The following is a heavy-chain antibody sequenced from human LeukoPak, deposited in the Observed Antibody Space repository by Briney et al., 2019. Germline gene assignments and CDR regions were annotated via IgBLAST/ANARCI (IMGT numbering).Heavy chain of an antibody. CDR3: ARGSYDSSGYQPYYYGMDV. Sequence: GGSLRLSCAASGFTFSSYSMNWVRQAPGKGLEWVSSISSSSSYIYYADSVKGRFTISRDNAKNSLYLQMNSLRAEDTAVYYCARGSYDSSGYQPYYYGMDVWGQGTTVTVSS. CDR2: ISSSSSYI. D-gene: IGHD3-22*01. J-gene: IGHJ6*02. V-gene: IGHV3-21*01. CDR1: GFTFSSYS.